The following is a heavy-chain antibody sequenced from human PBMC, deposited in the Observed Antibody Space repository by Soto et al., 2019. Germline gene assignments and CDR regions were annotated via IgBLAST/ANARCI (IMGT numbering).Heavy chain of an antibody. CDR3: ARVRIQLWYYYYGMDV. D-gene: IGHD5-18*01. CDR1: GFTFSSYW. V-gene: IGHV3-74*01. Sequence: HPGGSLRLSCAASGFTFSSYWMHWVRQAPGKGLVWVSRINSDGSSTSYADSVKGRFTISRDNAKNTLYLQMNSLRAEDTAVYYCARVRIQLWYYYYGMDVWGQGTTVTVSS. J-gene: IGHJ6*02. CDR2: INSDGSST.